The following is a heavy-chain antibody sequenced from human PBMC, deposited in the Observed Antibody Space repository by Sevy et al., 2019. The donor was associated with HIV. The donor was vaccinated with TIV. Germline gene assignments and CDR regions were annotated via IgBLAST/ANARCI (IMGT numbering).Heavy chain of an antibody. J-gene: IGHJ4*02. V-gene: IGHV3-21*01. CDR3: ARERGYSYGYEDY. CDR1: GFTFSSYN. Sequence: GGSLRLSCAASGFTFSSYNMNWVRQAPGKELEWVSSISSSSTNIYYADSVKGRFTISRDNAKKSLYLQMNSLRAEDTAVYYCARERGYSYGYEDYWGQGTLVTVSS. CDR2: ISSSSTNI. D-gene: IGHD5-18*01.